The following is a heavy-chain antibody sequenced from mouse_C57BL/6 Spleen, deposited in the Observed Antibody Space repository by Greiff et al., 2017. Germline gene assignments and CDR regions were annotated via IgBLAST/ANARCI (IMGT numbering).Heavy chain of an antibody. Sequence: EVQLQQSGPELVKPGASVKISCKASGYSFTDYNMNWVKQSNGKSLEWIGVINPNYGTTSYNQKFKGKATLTVDQSSCTAYIQLNSLTSEDSEVYYCAMPHYYGSSSLYYYAMDYWGQGTSVTVSS. CDR2: INPNYGTT. D-gene: IGHD1-1*01. V-gene: IGHV1-39*01. CDR3: AMPHYYGSSSLYYYAMDY. J-gene: IGHJ4*01. CDR1: GYSFTDYN.